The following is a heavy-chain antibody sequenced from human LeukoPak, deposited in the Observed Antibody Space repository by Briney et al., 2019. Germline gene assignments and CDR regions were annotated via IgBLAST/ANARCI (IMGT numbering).Heavy chain of an antibody. V-gene: IGHV4-59*08. CDR3: ARYYYDSSGYYRYYLDY. Sequence: NSSETLSLTCTVSGGSISSYYWSWIRQPPGKGLEWIGYIYYSGSTNYNPSLKSRVTISVDTSKNQFSLKLSSVTAADTAVYYCARYYYDSSGYYRYYLDYWGQGTLVTVSS. CDR1: GGSISSYY. CDR2: IYYSGST. J-gene: IGHJ4*02. D-gene: IGHD3-22*01.